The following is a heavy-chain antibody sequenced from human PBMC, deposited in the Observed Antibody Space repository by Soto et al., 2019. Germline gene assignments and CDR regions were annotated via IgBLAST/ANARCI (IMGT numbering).Heavy chain of an antibody. V-gene: IGHV1-18*01. D-gene: IGHD3-10*01. J-gene: IGHJ4*02. CDR2: ISASDGST. Sequence: ASVKVSCKASGYAFSLGFSWVRQAPGQGLEWMGWISASDGSTNSASKFRGRISMTTDTSTHTAYLDLLSLTSDDTAMYFCATYYFGSGSSYSFDNSGPGTRLTGSS. CDR1: GYAFSLG. CDR3: ATYYFGSGSSYSFDN.